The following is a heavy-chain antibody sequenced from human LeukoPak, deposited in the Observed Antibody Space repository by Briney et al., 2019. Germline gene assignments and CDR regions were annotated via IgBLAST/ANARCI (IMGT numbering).Heavy chain of an antibody. CDR1: GFTFSSYA. J-gene: IGHJ6*02. V-gene: IGHV3-30*04. CDR3: ARDLNPSYNCGMDV. Sequence: AGGSLRLSCAASGFTFSSYAMHWVRQAPGKGLEWVAVISYDGTNKYYTDSVKGRFTISRDNSKNTLYLQMNSLRAEDTAVYYCARDLNPSYNCGMDVWGQGTTVTVSS. CDR2: ISYDGTNK.